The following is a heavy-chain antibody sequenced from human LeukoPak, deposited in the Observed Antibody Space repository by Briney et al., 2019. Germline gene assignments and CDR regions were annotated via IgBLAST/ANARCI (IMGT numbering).Heavy chain of an antibody. J-gene: IGHJ4*01. V-gene: IGHV3-33*01. CDR3: ARDAQRGFDYSNSLEY. CDR2: IWSDGSNR. Sequence: GGSLRLSCAASGFIFSHYGMHWVRQAPGKGLEWVAIIWSDGSNRFYAGSVKGRFTISRDNSQNTVFLQMNSLRAEDTAMYYCARDAQRGFDYSNSLEYWGHGTLVTVSS. CDR1: GFIFSHYG. D-gene: IGHD4-11*01.